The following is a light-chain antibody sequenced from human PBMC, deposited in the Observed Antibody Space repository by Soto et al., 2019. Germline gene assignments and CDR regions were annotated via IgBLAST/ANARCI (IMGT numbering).Light chain of an antibody. CDR3: QTWGTGIHYV. V-gene: IGLV4-69*01. Sequence: QSVLTQSPSASAFLGASVELTCTLSSGHSSYAIAWHQQQPEKGPRYLMKLNSDGSHSKGDGIPDRFSGSSSGAERYLTISSLQSEDEADYYCQTWGTGIHYVFGTGTKVTVL. CDR2: LNSDGSH. J-gene: IGLJ1*01. CDR1: SGHSSYA.